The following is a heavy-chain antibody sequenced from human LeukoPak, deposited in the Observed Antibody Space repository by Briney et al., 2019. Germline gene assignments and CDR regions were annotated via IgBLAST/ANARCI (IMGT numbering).Heavy chain of an antibody. V-gene: IGHV3-53*01. CDR3: AKDQSRVGGSDPFDS. J-gene: IGHJ4*02. Sequence: GGSLRLSCAASGFTVSSNYMTWVRQAPGKGLEWVSVIYSGGSTYYADSVKGRFTISRDNSKNTVYLQMNSLRAEDTAVYYCAKDQSRVGGSDPFDSWGQGAQVIVSS. D-gene: IGHD1-26*01. CDR2: IYSGGST. CDR1: GFTVSSNY.